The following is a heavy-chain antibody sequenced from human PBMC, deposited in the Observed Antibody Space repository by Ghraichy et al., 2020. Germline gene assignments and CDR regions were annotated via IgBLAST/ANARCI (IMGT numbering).Heavy chain of an antibody. CDR3: ARDHWAEGGDYDLRYFDY. Sequence: GGSLRLSCAASGFTLSSYSMNWVRQAPGKGLEWVSSISSSSSYIYYADSVKGRFTISRDNAKNSLYLQMNSLRAEDTAVYYCARDHWAEGGDYDLRYFDYWGQGTLVTVSS. CDR2: ISSSSSYI. D-gene: IGHD4-17*01. CDR1: GFTLSSYS. V-gene: IGHV3-21*01. J-gene: IGHJ4*02.